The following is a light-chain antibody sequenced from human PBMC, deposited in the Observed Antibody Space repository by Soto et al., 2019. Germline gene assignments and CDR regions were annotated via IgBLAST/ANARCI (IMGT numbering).Light chain of an antibody. CDR2: DVS. Sequence: DIQMTQAPCTLSASFVYGCTITCRASQFVSSFLGWYQQKPGKVPKLLIFDVSILASGVPSRFSGSGSGTEFTLTISSLQPEDFATYSCQQYYISWSFGQGTKVDIK. J-gene: IGKJ1*01. V-gene: IGKV1-5*01. CDR3: QQYYISWS. CDR1: QFVSSF.